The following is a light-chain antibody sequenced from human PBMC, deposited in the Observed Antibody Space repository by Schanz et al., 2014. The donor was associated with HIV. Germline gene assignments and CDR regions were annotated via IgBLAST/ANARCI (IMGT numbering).Light chain of an antibody. J-gene: IGLJ1*01. Sequence: QSVLTQPRSVSGSPGQSVTISCTGTSSDVGGYNSVSWYQQHPGRAPRLLVYDVTYRPSGVSNRFSGSKSGNTASLTISGLQPEDEADYYCNSYSHSNTYVFGSGTKLTVL. CDR2: DVT. CDR3: NSYSHSNTYV. CDR1: SSDVGGYNS. V-gene: IGLV2-11*01.